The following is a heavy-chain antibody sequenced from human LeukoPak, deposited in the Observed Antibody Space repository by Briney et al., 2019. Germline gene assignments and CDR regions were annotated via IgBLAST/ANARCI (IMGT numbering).Heavy chain of an antibody. CDR2: INHSGST. Sequence: SETLSLTSAVYGGSFSGYYWSWIRQPPGKGLEWIGEINHSGSTNYNPSLKSRVTISVDTSKNQFSLKLSSVTAADTAVYYCARGLGSGSSPVDYWGQGTLVTVSS. CDR3: ARGLGSGSSPVDY. CDR1: GGSFSGYY. D-gene: IGHD3-10*01. J-gene: IGHJ4*02. V-gene: IGHV4-34*01.